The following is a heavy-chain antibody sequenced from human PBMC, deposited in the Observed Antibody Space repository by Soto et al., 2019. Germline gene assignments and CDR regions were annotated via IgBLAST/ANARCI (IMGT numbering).Heavy chain of an antibody. CDR2: ISGSGGST. Sequence: GGSLRLSCAASGFTFSSYAMSWVRQAPGKGLEWVSAISGSGGSTYYADSVKGRFTISRDNSKNTLYLQMNSLRAEDTAVYYCANAGGVYSGSYPQSYYYYYYGMDVWGQGTTVTVSS. D-gene: IGHD1-26*01. CDR3: ANAGGVYSGSYPQSYYYYYYGMDV. V-gene: IGHV3-23*01. CDR1: GFTFSSYA. J-gene: IGHJ6*02.